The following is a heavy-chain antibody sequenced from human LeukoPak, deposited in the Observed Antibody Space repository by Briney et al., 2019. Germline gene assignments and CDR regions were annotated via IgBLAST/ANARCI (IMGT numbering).Heavy chain of an antibody. CDR3: LRDEFSGPHRY. Sequence: SGGSLRPSCAASGFSFSTSWMHWVRQVSGKGLLWVARIKSDGITTTYADSVKGRFTISRDNAKNTLYLQMNSLRAEDTAVYYCLRDEFSGPHRYWGQGTLVSVSS. V-gene: IGHV3-74*01. CDR1: GFSFSTSW. CDR2: IKSDGITT. J-gene: IGHJ4*02. D-gene: IGHD5-12*01.